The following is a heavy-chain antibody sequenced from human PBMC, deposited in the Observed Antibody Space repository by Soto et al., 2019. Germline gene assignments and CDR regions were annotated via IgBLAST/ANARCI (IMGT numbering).Heavy chain of an antibody. Sequence: EVQLLESGGGLVQPGRSLRLSCAASGFTFGDYAMHWVRQAPGKGLEWVSGSSWSSGNIGYADSVKGRFTISRDNAKNSLYLQMNSLRAEDTALYYCAKDHYGDYYYGMDVWGQGTTVTVSS. CDR1: GFTFGDYA. J-gene: IGHJ6*02. D-gene: IGHD4-17*01. V-gene: IGHV3-9*01. CDR2: SSWSSGNI. CDR3: AKDHYGDYYYGMDV.